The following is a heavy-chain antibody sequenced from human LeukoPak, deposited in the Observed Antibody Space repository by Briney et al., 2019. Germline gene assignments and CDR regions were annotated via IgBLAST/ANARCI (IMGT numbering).Heavy chain of an antibody. Sequence: GGSLRLSCAASGFTFSSYAMSWVRQAPGKGLEWVSAISGSGGSTYYADSVKGRFTISRDNSKNTLYLRMNSLRAEGTAVYYCAKDSNWGSDYYFDYWGQGTLVTVSS. CDR1: GFTFSSYA. CDR3: AKDSNWGSDYYFDY. CDR2: ISGSGGST. V-gene: IGHV3-23*01. D-gene: IGHD7-27*01. J-gene: IGHJ4*02.